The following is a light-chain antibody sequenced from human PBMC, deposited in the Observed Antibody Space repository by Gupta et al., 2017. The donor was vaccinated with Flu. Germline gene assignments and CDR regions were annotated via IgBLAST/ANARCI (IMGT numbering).Light chain of an antibody. CDR1: HGRGDSDGNKY. Sequence: VTLGKPACSSCRPSHGRGDSDGNKYLDWFQQRPGQSPRRLIYKGSYREYGVPDRFSGSGSGTDFTLKISRGEAEDVGVYYCTQGEHCPWAFGQGTKVEIK. V-gene: IGKV2-30*01. J-gene: IGKJ1*01. CDR3: TQGEHCPWA. CDR2: KGS.